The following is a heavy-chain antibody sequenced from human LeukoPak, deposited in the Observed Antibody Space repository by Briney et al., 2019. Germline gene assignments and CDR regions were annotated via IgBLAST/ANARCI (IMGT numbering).Heavy chain of an antibody. Sequence: SETLSLTCAVYGGSFSGYYWSWIRQPPGKGLEWIGEINHSGSTNYNPSLKSRVTISVDTSKNQFSLKLSSVTAADTAVYYCARAVDDYGDYVPPDYWGQGTLVTVSS. CDR1: GGSFSGYY. CDR3: ARAVDDYGDYVPPDY. CDR2: INHSGST. J-gene: IGHJ4*02. V-gene: IGHV4-34*01. D-gene: IGHD4-17*01.